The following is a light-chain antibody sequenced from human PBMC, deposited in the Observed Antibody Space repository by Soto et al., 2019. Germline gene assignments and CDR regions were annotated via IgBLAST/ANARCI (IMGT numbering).Light chain of an antibody. Sequence: ESVLTQSPGTLSLSPGEGDTLSCRASQSVSSNSFAWYQQKPGQAPRLLIYGASTRATGIPDRFSGSGSGTDFTLTINRLEPEDFAVYYCQQYGSAPLTFGGGTKVEIK. CDR3: QQYGSAPLT. CDR1: QSVSSNS. CDR2: GAS. V-gene: IGKV3-20*01. J-gene: IGKJ4*01.